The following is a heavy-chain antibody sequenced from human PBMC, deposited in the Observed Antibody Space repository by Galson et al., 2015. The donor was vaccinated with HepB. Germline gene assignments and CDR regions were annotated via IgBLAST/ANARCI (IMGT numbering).Heavy chain of an antibody. Sequence: SVKVSCKASGDALRSLVINWVRQAPGQGLEWMGGIVPIIGTGNYAQKFQDRLTIVADKSTSTNYMELRSLRSEDTAVYYCAREGDGAYFDYWGQGTLVSVSS. CDR3: AREGDGAYFDY. V-gene: IGHV1-69*06. CDR1: GDALRSLV. CDR2: IVPIIGTG. J-gene: IGHJ4*02. D-gene: IGHD3-16*01.